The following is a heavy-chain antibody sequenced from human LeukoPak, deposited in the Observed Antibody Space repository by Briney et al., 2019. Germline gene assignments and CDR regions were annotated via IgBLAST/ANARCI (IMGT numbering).Heavy chain of an antibody. CDR1: GVTPSTYA. D-gene: IGHD1-26*01. Sequence: GGSLRLSCAASGVTPSTYAMSWARQAPGKGLVWVSRISSDGTYTNYADSVRGRLTISRDNAKNTLYLQMNSLRAEDTAVYYCARGSGSSGGYYVGDFWGQGTLVTVSS. CDR3: ARGSGSSGGYYVGDF. J-gene: IGHJ4*02. CDR2: ISSDGTYT. V-gene: IGHV3-74*01.